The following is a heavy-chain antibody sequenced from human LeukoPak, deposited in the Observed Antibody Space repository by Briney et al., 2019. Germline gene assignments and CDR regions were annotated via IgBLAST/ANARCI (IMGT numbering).Heavy chain of an antibody. D-gene: IGHD3-10*01. Sequence: SETLSLTCAVYGGSFSGYYWSWIRQPPGKGLEWIGEINHSGSTNYNPSLKSRGTISVDTAKNQFSLKLSSVTAADTAVYYCARLRGGSGSYYVGYYYYYYMDVWGKGTTVTISS. V-gene: IGHV4-34*01. CDR3: ARLRGGSGSYYVGYYYYYYMDV. CDR2: INHSGST. CDR1: GGSFSGYY. J-gene: IGHJ6*03.